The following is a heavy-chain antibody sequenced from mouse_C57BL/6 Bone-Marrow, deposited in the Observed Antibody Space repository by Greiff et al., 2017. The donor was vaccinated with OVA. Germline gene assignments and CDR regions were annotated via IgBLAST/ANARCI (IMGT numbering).Heavy chain of an antibody. CDR2: IYPSDSET. D-gene: IGHD1-1*01. V-gene: IGHV1-61*01. Sequence: QVQLQQPGAELVRPGSSVKLSCKASGYTFTSYWMDWVKQRPGQGLEWIGNIYPSDSETHYNQKFKDKATLTVDKSSSTAYMQLSSLTSEDSAVYYCARKDTTVENYFDDWGQGTTLTVSS. J-gene: IGHJ2*01. CDR1: GYTFTSYW. CDR3: ARKDTTVENYFDD.